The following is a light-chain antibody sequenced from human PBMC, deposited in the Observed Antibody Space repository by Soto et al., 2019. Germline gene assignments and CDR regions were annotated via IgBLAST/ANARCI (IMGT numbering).Light chain of an antibody. CDR1: SSDVGNYDL. V-gene: IGLV2-23*01. Sequence: QSALTQPASVSGSPGQSITISCTGTSSDVGNYDLVSWYQQNPGKAPKLMIYEASKRPSGVSNRFSGSKSGNTASLTISGLQAEDEADYYCCSYAGSSTVVFGGGTQLTVL. J-gene: IGLJ2*01. CDR2: EAS. CDR3: CSYAGSSTVV.